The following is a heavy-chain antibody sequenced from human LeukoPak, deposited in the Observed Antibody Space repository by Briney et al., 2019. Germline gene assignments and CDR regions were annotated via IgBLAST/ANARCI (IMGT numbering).Heavy chain of an antibody. J-gene: IGHJ4*02. V-gene: IGHV4-59*01. CDR2: IYYSGST. D-gene: IGHD4-17*01. Sequence: PSETLSLTCTVSGCSISSYYLSWIRQPPGKGLEWIGYIYYSGSTNYNPSLKSRVTISVDTSKNQFSLKLSSVTAADTAVYYCARLSTVTQPIDYWGQGTLVTVSS. CDR1: GCSISSYY. CDR3: ARLSTVTQPIDY.